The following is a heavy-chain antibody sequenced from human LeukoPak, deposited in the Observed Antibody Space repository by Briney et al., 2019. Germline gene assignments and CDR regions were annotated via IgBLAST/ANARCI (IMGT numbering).Heavy chain of an antibody. CDR1: GFSLSTSGMR. CDR3: ARTLVVTATYFFDY. D-gene: IGHD2-15*01. J-gene: IGHJ4*02. V-gene: IGHV2-70*04. CDR2: IDWDDDK. Sequence: SGPTLVNPTQTLTLTCTFSGFSLSTSGMRVSWIRQPPGKALEWLARIDWDDDKVYSTSLKTRLTISKDTSKNQVVLTMTNMDPVDTATYYCARTLVVTATYFFDYWGRGTLVTVSS.